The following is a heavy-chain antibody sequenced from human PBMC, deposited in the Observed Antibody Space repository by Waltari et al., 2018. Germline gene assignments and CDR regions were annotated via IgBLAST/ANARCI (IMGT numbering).Heavy chain of an antibody. Sequence: QVQLVEPGGGGVQPGRSLRLSFSYSGFTLSRYAMPWVSEAPGKGMEWVAVISYDGSNKYYADSVNGRFTISIDNSKNTLYLQMNSLRAEDTAVYYCARVSPLLLARPRYWGQGTLVTVSS. CDR3: ARVSPLLLARPRY. V-gene: IGHV3-30*04. J-gene: IGHJ4*02. D-gene: IGHD3-16*02. CDR2: ISYDGSNK. CDR1: GFTLSRYA.